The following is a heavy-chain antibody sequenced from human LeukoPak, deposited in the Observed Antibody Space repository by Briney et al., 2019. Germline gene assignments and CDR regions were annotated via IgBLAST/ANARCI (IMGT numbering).Heavy chain of an antibody. D-gene: IGHD2-15*01. CDR1: GFTFSSYG. V-gene: IGHV3-30*18. CDR2: ISYDGSIK. CDR3: AKDPLLGYCSGGSCYFDY. Sequence: PGRSLRLSCAASGFTFSSYGMHWVRQAPGKGLEWVAVISYDGSIKYYADSVKGRFTISRDNSKNTLYLQMNSLRAEDTAVYYCAKDPLLGYCSGGSCYFDYWGQGTLVTVSS. J-gene: IGHJ4*02.